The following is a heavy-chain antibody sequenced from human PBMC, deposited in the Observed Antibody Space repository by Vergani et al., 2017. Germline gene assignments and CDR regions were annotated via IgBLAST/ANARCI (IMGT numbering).Heavy chain of an antibody. D-gene: IGHD3-16*01. CDR1: NDSVSNTFYY. V-gene: IGHV4-39*01. CDR3: ARHDRKTYTATMGWYDY. Sequence: QVQLQESGPGLVKPSETLSLTCTVSNDSVSNTFYYWGWIRQTPGKGLEWIGSIYYSGSTYYNPSLESRVTMSVDTSKSQFSLKLSSVTAADTALYFCARHDRKTYTATMGWYDYWGQGILVTVSS. CDR2: IYYSGST. J-gene: IGHJ4*02.